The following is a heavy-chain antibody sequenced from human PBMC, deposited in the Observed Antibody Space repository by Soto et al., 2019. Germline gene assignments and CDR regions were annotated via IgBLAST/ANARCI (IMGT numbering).Heavy chain of an antibody. J-gene: IGHJ4*02. CDR1: GYTFNSYY. Sequence: QVQLVQFGAEVKKPGASVKVSCTAAGYTFNSYYIHWVLQAPGQGLELMGWINPNSDVTRYAQSFQERVTMTSDMPITTAYMELTRLRSDDTAVYYCVRVGFNRHYHSEYWGQGPLMTVSS. CDR3: VRVGFNRHYHSEY. CDR2: INPNSDVT. V-gene: IGHV1-2*02. D-gene: IGHD2-2*01.